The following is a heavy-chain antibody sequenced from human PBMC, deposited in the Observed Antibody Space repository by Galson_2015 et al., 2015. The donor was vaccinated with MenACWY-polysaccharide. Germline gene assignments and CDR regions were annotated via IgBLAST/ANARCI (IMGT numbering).Heavy chain of an antibody. V-gene: IGHV3-7*03. D-gene: IGHD2-15*01. CDR1: GFTFSSYR. J-gene: IGHJ4*02. CDR2: IKQDESEK. CDR3: AKGYSYSKSPVDH. Sequence: SLRLSCAASGFTFSSYRMSWVRQAPGKGLEWVANIKQDESEKYYADSVKGRFTISRDSAKNSLYLQMNSLRPEDTALYYCAKGYSYSKSPVDHWGQGTLVTVSS.